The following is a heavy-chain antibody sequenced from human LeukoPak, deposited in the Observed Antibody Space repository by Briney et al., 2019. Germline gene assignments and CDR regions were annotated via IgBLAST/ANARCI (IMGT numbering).Heavy chain of an antibody. CDR1: GFTFSSYS. D-gene: IGHD2-2*02. CDR2: IKQDGSEK. V-gene: IGHV3-7*01. J-gene: IGHJ4*02. CDR3: ARTFSCSSTSCYTPFDY. Sequence: PGGSLRLSCAASGFTFSSYSMNWVRQAPGKGLEWVANIKQDGSEKYYVDSVKGRFTISRDNAKNSLYLQMNSLRAEDTAVYYCARTFSCSSTSCYTPFDYWGQGTLVTVSS.